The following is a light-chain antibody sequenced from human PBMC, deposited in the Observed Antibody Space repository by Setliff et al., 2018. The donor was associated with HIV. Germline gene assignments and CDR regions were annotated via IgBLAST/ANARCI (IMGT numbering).Light chain of an antibody. CDR2: DVD. Sequence: QSALTQPASVSGSPGQSITISCTGTSSDTAYYNYVPWYQQHPGKAPKLMILDVDKRPSGVSNRFSGSKSGDTASLTISGLQPEDEADYYCSSYTDTTSLVFGSGTKVTVL. CDR3: SSYTDTTSLV. V-gene: IGLV2-14*01. CDR1: SSDTAYYNY. J-gene: IGLJ1*01.